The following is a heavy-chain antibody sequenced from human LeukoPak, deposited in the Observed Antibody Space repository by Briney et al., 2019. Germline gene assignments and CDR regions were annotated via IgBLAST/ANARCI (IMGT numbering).Heavy chain of an antibody. Sequence: VKVSCKACGYTFTDYYMHWVQQAPGKEVEGMGRVDPEDGETIYAEKFQGRVTITADTSTDTAYMELSSLRTDDTAVYYCAREGVQFLEWLPNYYYFYMDVWGKGTTVTVSS. CDR2: VDPEDGET. CDR3: AREGVQFLEWLPNYYYFYMDV. J-gene: IGHJ6*03. D-gene: IGHD3-3*01. V-gene: IGHV1-69-2*01. CDR1: GYTFTDYY.